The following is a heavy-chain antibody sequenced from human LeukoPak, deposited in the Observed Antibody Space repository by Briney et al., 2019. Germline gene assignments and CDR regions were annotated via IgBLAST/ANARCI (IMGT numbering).Heavy chain of an antibody. J-gene: IGHJ4*02. D-gene: IGHD6-19*01. V-gene: IGHV3-66*01. CDR1: GFTVSSTY. Sequence: GGSLRLSCAASGFTVSSTYMSWVRQAPGKGLEWVSVFYSGDTTYYANSVKGRFTISRDNSKNMLYLQMNSLRAEDTAVYYCANFPLLVAGPVYYFDYWGQGTLVTVSS. CDR3: ANFPLLVAGPVYYFDY. CDR2: FYSGDTT.